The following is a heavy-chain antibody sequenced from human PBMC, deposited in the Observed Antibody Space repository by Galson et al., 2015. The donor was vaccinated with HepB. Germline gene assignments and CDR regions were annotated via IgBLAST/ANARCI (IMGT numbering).Heavy chain of an antibody. CDR3: ARVRDYYGSGSFCS. J-gene: IGHJ5*02. CDR2: MNPNTGNT. D-gene: IGHD3-10*01. Sequence: SVKVSCKASGYTFTSYDINWVRQATGQGLEWLGLMNPNTGNTRYAQNFQGRVTMTRNTSISTAYMELTSLRSEDTAVYYCARVRDYYGSGSFCSWGQGTLVTVSS. V-gene: IGHV1-8*01. CDR1: GYTFTSYD.